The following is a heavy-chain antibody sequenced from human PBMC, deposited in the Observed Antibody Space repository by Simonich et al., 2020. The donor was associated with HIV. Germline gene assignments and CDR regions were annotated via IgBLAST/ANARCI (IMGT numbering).Heavy chain of an antibody. CDR3: ARGGYCSGGSCYPLFSRYGMDV. J-gene: IGHJ6*02. V-gene: IGHV4-34*01. D-gene: IGHD2-15*01. Sequence: QVQLQQWGAGLLKPSETLSLTCAVYGGSFSGYYWSWIRQPPGKGLERIGEIQHNGSTNYNPPLKSRVTISGDTSKNQFSLKLSSVTAADTAVYYCARGGYCSGGSCYPLFSRYGMDVWGQGTTVTVSS. CDR1: GGSFSGYY. CDR2: IQHNGST.